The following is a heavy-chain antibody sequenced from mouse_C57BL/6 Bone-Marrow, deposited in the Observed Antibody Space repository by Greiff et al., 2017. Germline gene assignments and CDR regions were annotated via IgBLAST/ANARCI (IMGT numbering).Heavy chain of an antibody. Sequence: EVMLVESGGGLVRPGESLKLSCESNEYEFPSHDMSWVRKTPEKRLELVAAINSDGGSTYYPDTMERRFIISRDNTKKPLYLQMSSLRSEDTALYYCANKSYYYGSSYFDYWGQGTTLTVSS. CDR1: EYEFPSHD. CDR2: INSDGGST. D-gene: IGHD1-1*01. J-gene: IGHJ2*01. CDR3: ANKSYYYGSSYFDY. V-gene: IGHV5-2*01.